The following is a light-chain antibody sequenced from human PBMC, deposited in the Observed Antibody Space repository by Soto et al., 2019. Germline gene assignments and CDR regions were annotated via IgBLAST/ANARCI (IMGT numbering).Light chain of an antibody. Sequence: EIMMTQSPATLSVPPGERATLSCRASQSVDNNLAWYQERPGQTPRLLIFNASTRASGIPTRFSGSGSGADFSLAISGLQSEDFAVYYCQQYNVWWTFGQGTKVE. J-gene: IGKJ1*01. CDR2: NAS. V-gene: IGKV3-15*01. CDR1: QSVDNN. CDR3: QQYNVWWT.